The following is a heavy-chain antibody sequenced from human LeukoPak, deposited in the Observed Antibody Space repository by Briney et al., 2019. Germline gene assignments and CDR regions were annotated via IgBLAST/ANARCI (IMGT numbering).Heavy chain of an antibody. CDR3: ARERVSYFDN. CDR2: IYHSGDT. Sequence: PPETLSLTCTVSGDSIRSGGYCWSWIRQHPGKGLEWIGYIYHSGDTYYSPSLKSRTTISVDTSKNHFSLKMTSVSAADTAVYYCARERVSYFDNWGQGTLVTVSS. CDR1: GDSIRSGGYC. J-gene: IGHJ4*02. V-gene: IGHV4-31*03.